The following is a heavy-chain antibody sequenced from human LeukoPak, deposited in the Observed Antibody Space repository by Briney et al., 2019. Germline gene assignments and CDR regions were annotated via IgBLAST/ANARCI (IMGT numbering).Heavy chain of an antibody. Sequence: GSLRLSCAASGFPFSSYWMHWVRQAPGKGLVWVSRINSDGSSTSYADSVKGRFTISRDNAKNTLYLQMNSLRAEDTAVYYCARGSSYYYDSSGYLDYWGQGTLVTVSS. CDR3: ARGSSYYYDSSGYLDY. CDR1: GFPFSSYW. V-gene: IGHV3-74*01. CDR2: INSDGSST. J-gene: IGHJ4*02. D-gene: IGHD3-22*01.